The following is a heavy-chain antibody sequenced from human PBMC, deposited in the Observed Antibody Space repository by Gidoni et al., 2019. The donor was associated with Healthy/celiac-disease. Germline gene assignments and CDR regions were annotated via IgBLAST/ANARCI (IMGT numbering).Heavy chain of an antibody. J-gene: IGHJ6*02. Sequence: EVQLVESGGGLVKPGGSLRLSCAASGFTFSSYSMNWVRQAPGKGLEWVSSISSSSSYIYYADSVKGRFTISRDNAKNSLYLQMNSLRAEDTAVYYCARDRVGEGDIVVVVAADYYGMDVWGQGTTVTVSS. V-gene: IGHV3-21*01. CDR1: GFTFSSYS. CDR2: ISSSSSYI. D-gene: IGHD2-15*01. CDR3: ARDRVGEGDIVVVVAADYYGMDV.